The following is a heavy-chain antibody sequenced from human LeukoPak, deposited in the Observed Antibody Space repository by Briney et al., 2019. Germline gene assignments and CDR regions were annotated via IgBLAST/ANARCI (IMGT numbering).Heavy chain of an antibody. J-gene: IGHJ4*02. D-gene: IGHD3-22*01. V-gene: IGHV4-34*01. Sequence: SETLSLTCAVYGGSFSGYYWSWIRQPPGKGLEWIGEINHSGSTNYNPSLKSRVTTSVDTSKNQFSLKLSSVTAADTAVYYCARGYYYDSSGYFDYWGQGTLVTVSS. CDR1: GGSFSGYY. CDR3: ARGYYYDSSGYFDY. CDR2: INHSGST.